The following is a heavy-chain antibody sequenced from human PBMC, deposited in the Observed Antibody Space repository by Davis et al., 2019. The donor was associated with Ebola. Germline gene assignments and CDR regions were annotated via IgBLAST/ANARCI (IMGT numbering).Heavy chain of an antibody. Sequence: GESLKISCAASGFTVSSNYMSWVRQAPGKGLEWVSVIYSGGSTYYADSVKGRFTISRDNSKNTLYLQMNSLRAEDTAVYYCARSSGWTRKYYYYGMDVWGQGTTVTVSS. CDR2: IYSGGST. CDR1: GFTVSSNY. J-gene: IGHJ6*02. CDR3: ARSSGWTRKYYYYGMDV. D-gene: IGHD6-19*01. V-gene: IGHV3-53*01.